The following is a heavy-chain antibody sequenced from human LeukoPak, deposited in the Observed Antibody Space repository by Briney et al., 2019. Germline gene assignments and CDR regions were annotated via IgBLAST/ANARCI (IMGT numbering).Heavy chain of an antibody. D-gene: IGHD3-22*01. Sequence: GGSLRLSCAASGFTFSSYAMTWARQAPGKGLEWVSAIIGGGDSTHYADSVKGRFTISRDNSKNTLNLQMNSLRAEDTAVYYCARSQYYYDSSGYYEYDYWGQGILVTVSS. CDR3: ARSQYYYDSSGYYEYDY. CDR1: GFTFSSYA. J-gene: IGHJ4*02. V-gene: IGHV3-23*01. CDR2: IIGGGDST.